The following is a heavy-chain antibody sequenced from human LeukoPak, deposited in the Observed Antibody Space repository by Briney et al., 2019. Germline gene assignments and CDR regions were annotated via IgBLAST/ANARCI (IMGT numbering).Heavy chain of an antibody. Sequence: PSETLSLTCTVSGGSISSSSYYWGWIRQPPGKGLEWIGSIYYSGSTYYNPSLKSRIIISVDTSKNQFSLKLSSVTAADTAVYYCARTMVTAISKRPAVLDYWGQGTLVTVSS. CDR1: GGSISSSSYY. CDR3: ARTMVTAISKRPAVLDY. V-gene: IGHV4-39*07. D-gene: IGHD2-21*02. CDR2: IYYSGST. J-gene: IGHJ4*02.